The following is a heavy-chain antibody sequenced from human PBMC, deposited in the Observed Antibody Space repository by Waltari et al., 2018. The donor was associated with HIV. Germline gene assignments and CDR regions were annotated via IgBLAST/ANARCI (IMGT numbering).Heavy chain of an antibody. Sequence: EVQLVESGGDLVQPGGSLRLSCAASGFTFISYWLSWVRQVPGKGRQGVAGVNQGGSERDDVGSVKGRFTISRDNAKNSLYLQMNSLRAEDTAVYYCARDGDRRGRRPLNAWGQGTLVTVSS. J-gene: IGHJ5*02. CDR2: VNQGGSER. CDR3: ARDGDRRGRRPLNA. CDR1: GFTFISYW. V-gene: IGHV3-7*01. D-gene: IGHD2-21*01.